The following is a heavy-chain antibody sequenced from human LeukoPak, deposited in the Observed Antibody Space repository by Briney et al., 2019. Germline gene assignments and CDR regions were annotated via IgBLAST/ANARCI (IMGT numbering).Heavy chain of an antibody. J-gene: IGHJ4*02. V-gene: IGHV4-59*01. CDR2: ISYSGST. Sequence: SETLSLTCTVSGGSISSYYWSWLRQPPGKGLEGIGYISYSGSTNYNPSLKSRVTISVDTSKNRFTLKLSSVTAADTAVYYCARYVWGSYPTFEDYWGQGTLVTVSS. D-gene: IGHD3-16*02. CDR1: GGSISSYY. CDR3: ARYVWGSYPTFEDY.